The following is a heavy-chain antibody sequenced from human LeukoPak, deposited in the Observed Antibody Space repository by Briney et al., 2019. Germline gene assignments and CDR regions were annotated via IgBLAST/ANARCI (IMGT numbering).Heavy chain of an antibody. CDR1: GFTFSSYE. J-gene: IGHJ4*02. D-gene: IGHD1-26*01. CDR2: ISSSGSTI. CDR3: ARIGVVAYSGSY. Sequence: GGSLRLSCAASGFTFSSYEMNWVRQAPGKGLEWVSYISSSGSTIYYADSVKGRFTISRDNAKNSLYLQMNSLRAVDTAVYYCARIGVVAYSGSYWGQGTLVTVSS. V-gene: IGHV3-48*03.